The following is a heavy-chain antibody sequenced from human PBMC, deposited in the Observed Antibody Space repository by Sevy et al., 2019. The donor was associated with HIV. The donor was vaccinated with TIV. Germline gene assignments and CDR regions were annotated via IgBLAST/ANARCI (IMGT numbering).Heavy chain of an antibody. J-gene: IGHJ3*01. Sequence: GESLKISCKGSGYTFNTYWIAWVRQMPGKGLEWMGIIYPDDSDTRYSPSFQAHVTISAAKSTDTAYMPWSSLKASDTAMYYCARPALNYYDSNGYGFNLWGQRTMVTVSS. V-gene: IGHV5-51*01. D-gene: IGHD3-22*01. CDR3: ARPALNYYDSNGYGFNL. CDR2: IYPDDSDT. CDR1: GYTFNTYW.